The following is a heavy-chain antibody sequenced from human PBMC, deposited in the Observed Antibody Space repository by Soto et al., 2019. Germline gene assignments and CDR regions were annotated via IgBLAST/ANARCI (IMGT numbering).Heavy chain of an antibody. D-gene: IGHD5-12*01. V-gene: IGHV1-18*01. CDR1: GYTFTSYG. J-gene: IGHJ4*02. CDR2: ISAYNGNT. CDR3: AREHNRGALIVDIEYSGYDWGLSDY. Sequence: QVQLVQSGAEVKKPGASVKVSCKASGYTFTSYGISWVRQAPGQGLEWMGWISAYNGNTNYAQKLQGRVTMTTDTSTSTAYMELRSLRSDDTAVYYCAREHNRGALIVDIEYSGYDWGLSDYWGQGTLVTVSS.